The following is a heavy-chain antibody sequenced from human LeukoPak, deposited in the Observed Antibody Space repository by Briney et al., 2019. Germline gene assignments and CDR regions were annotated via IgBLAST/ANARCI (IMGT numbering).Heavy chain of an antibody. CDR1: GDSISSSSYY. CDR3: ATWGPNAFDM. V-gene: IGHV4-39*07. J-gene: IGHJ3*02. D-gene: IGHD7-27*01. Sequence: SETLSLTCTVSGDSISSSSYYWVWIRRPPGKGLEWIGSIYYSGTTYYNVSLESRVTISLDTSKNQFSLKLSSVTAADTAVYYCATWGPNAFDMWGQGTMVTVSS. CDR2: IYYSGTT.